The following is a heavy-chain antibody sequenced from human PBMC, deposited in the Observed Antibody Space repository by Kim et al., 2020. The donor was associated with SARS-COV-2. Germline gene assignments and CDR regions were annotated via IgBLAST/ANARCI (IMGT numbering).Heavy chain of an antibody. CDR1: GGSISNGGYY. J-gene: IGHJ4*02. CDR3: ARGRNYYGSGSPDY. V-gene: IGHV4-31*03. D-gene: IGHD3-10*01. CDR2: IYYSGST. Sequence: SETLSLTCTVSGGSISNGGYYWSWIRQHPGKGLEWIGYIYYSGSTYYNPSLKSRVIISVDTSKNQFSLKLSSVTAADTAVYYCARGRNYYGSGSPDYWGQGTLVTVSS.